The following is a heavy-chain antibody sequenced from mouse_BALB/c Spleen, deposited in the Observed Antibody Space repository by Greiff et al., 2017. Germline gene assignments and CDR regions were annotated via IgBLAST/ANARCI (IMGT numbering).Heavy chain of an antibody. V-gene: IGHV1-7*01. Sequence: VQLQQSGAELAKPGASVKMSCKASGYTFTSYWMHWVKQRPGQGLEWIGYINPSTGYTEYNQKFKDKATLTADKSSSTAYMQLSSLTSEDSAVYYCARGDLFDYWGQGTTLTVSS. J-gene: IGHJ2*01. CDR3: ARGDLFDY. CDR1: GYTFTSYW. D-gene: IGHD3-3*01. CDR2: INPSTGYT.